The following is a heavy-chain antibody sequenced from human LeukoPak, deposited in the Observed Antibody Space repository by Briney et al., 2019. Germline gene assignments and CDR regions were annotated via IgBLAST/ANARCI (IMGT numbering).Heavy chain of an antibody. D-gene: IGHD6-19*01. Sequence: PGGSLRLSCAASGFTFGGFWMSWVRQAPGKGLEWVANIKQDGSQQFYVDSVRARFTISRDNAKNSLFLQINTLRAEDSAIYYCARSRTSAWYVGDLWGQGTLVTVSS. CDR1: GFTFGGFW. CDR3: ARSRTSAWYVGDL. CDR2: IKQDGSQQ. V-gene: IGHV3-7*01. J-gene: IGHJ5*02.